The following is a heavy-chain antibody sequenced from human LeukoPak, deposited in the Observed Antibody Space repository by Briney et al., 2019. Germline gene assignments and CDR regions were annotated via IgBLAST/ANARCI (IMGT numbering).Heavy chain of an antibody. J-gene: IGHJ4*02. D-gene: IGHD3-22*01. CDR1: GYTFTGYY. V-gene: IGHV1-2*02. CDR2: INPNSGGT. CDR3: ARDQNHYDSSGYYPYFNFDY. Sequence: VASVKVSCKASGYTFTGYYMHWVRQAPGQGLEWMGWINPNSGGTNYAQKFQGRVTMTRDTSISTAYMELSRLRSDDTAVYYCARDQNHYDSSGYYPYFNFDYWGQGTLVTVSS.